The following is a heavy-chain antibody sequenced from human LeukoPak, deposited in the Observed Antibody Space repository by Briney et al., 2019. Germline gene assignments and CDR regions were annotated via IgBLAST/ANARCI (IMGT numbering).Heavy chain of an antibody. Sequence: SEALSLTCTVSGGSISSYYWSWIRQPPGKGLEWIGYIYYSGSTNYNPSLKSRVTISVDTSKNQFSLKLSSVTAADTAVYYCARANDYGDYIWFDPWGQGTLVTVSS. V-gene: IGHV4-59*01. D-gene: IGHD4-17*01. CDR1: GGSISSYY. J-gene: IGHJ5*02. CDR2: IYYSGST. CDR3: ARANDYGDYIWFDP.